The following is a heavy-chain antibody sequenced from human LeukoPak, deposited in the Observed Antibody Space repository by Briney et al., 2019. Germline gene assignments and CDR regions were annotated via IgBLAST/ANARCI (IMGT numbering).Heavy chain of an antibody. CDR1: GGSISSAGYY. CDR2: IYHSGSS. J-gene: IGHJ4*02. CDR3: VREGPTRAAPFDY. D-gene: IGHD2-15*01. Sequence: SETLSLTCAVSGGSISSAGYYWSWIRQPPGKGLEWIGYIYHSGSSYYNPSLKSRVTISVDRSKNQFSLKLSSLTAADTAVYYCVREGPTRAAPFDYWGQGTLVTVSS. V-gene: IGHV4-30-2*01.